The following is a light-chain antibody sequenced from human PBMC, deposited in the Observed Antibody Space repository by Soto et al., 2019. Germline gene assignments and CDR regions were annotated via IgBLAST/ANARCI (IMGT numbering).Light chain of an antibody. CDR2: DAS. V-gene: IGKV1-5*01. Sequence: DIQMTQSPSTLSASEGDRVTITCRASQSISSWLAWYQQKPGKAPKVLIFDASSLESGVPSRFSGSGSGTEFTLTISSLQPDDFATYHCQQYSDYLITFGGGTKVDIK. CDR1: QSISSW. CDR3: QQYSDYLIT. J-gene: IGKJ4*01.